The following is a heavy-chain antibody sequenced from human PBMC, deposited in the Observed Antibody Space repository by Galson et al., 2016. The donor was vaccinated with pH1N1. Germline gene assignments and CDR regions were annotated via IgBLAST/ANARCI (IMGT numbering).Heavy chain of an antibody. V-gene: IGHV3-7*01. CDR3: AAGRDGAGFDS. CDR1: KFTFSTYW. J-gene: IGHJ4*02. D-gene: IGHD3-10*01. Sequence: SLRLSCAASKFTFSTYWMNWVRQAPGEGLEWVANIKPDGSEIYYVDSVRGRFTISRDNAKKSVFLQMNGLRADDTAVYYCAAGRDGAGFDSWGQGTLVTVSS. CDR2: IKPDGSEI.